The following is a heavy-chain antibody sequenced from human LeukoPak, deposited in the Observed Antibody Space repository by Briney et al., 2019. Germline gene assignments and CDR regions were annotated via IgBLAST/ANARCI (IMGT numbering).Heavy chain of an antibody. J-gene: IGHJ3*02. Sequence: PSETLSLTCTVSGGSISGYYWSWIRQPPGKGLEWIGYIYYSGSTNYNPSLKSRVTISVDTSKNQFSLKLSSVTAADAAVYYCAGSNVVPAAIGAFDIWGQGTMVTVSS. V-gene: IGHV4-59*01. D-gene: IGHD2-2*02. CDR3: AGSNVVPAAIGAFDI. CDR2: IYYSGST. CDR1: GGSISGYY.